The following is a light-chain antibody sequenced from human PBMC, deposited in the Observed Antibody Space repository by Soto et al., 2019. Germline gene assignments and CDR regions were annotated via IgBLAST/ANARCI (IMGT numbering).Light chain of an antibody. V-gene: IGLV1-44*01. CDR1: SSNIGDNP. CDR3: AAWDASLNAL. CDR2: IND. J-gene: IGLJ1*01. Sequence: QSVLTQPPSASGTPGQRITISCSGSSSNIGDNPVNWYQQLPGAAPKLLIYINDQRPSGVPDRFSGSKSGTSASLAISGLQPEDEADYYCAAWDASLNALFGHGTKV.